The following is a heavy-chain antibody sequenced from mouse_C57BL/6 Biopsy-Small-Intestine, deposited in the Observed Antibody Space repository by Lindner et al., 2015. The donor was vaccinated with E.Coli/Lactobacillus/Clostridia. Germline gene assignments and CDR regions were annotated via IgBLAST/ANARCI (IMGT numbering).Heavy chain of an antibody. CDR1: GYSFTSNY. Sequence: VQLQESGPELVKSGASVKISCKASGYSFTSNYMNWVKQSPEKSLEWIGEINPSTGGATYNQKFRAKATLTVDRSSSTAYIQFKSLTSEDSAVYYCARREVYYFDYWGQGTTLTVSS. CDR2: INPSTGGA. CDR3: ARREVYYFDY. J-gene: IGHJ2*01. V-gene: IGHV1-42*01.